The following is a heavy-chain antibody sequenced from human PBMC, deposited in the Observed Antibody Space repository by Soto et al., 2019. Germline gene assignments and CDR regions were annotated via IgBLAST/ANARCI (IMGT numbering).Heavy chain of an antibody. Sequence: PSETLSLTCTVSGYSISSGSYWGWIRQPPGKGPEWIASIYHGGTTFYNPSLKSRITISVDTSHNQFSLKLSSVTAADTAVYYCASGYSLSLDYWGQGTLVTVSS. CDR3: ASGYSLSLDY. J-gene: IGHJ4*02. D-gene: IGHD5-18*01. CDR1: GYSISSGSY. CDR2: IYHGGTT. V-gene: IGHV4-38-2*02.